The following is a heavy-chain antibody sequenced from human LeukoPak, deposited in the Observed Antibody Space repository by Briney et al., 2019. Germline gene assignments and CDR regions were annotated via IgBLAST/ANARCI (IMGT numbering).Heavy chain of an antibody. CDR3: ARHALGYCSGGSCYSVGSVDY. CDR2: IYPGDSDT. V-gene: IGHV5-51*01. J-gene: IGHJ4*02. CDR1: GYSFTSYW. D-gene: IGHD2-15*01. Sequence: GESLKISCKGSGYSFTSYWIGWVRQMPGKGLEWMGIIYPGDSDTRYSPSFRGQVTISADKSISTAYLQWSSLKASDTAMYYCARHALGYCSGGSCYSVGSVDYWGQGTLVTVSS.